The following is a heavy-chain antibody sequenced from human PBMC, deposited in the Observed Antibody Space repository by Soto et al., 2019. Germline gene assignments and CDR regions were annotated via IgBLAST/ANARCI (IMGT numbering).Heavy chain of an antibody. Sequence: PGGSLRLSCAASGFTFSSYGMHWVRQAPGKGLEWVAVISYDGSNKYYADSVKGRFTISRDNSKNTLHLQMNSLRAEDTAVYYCAKPAIVNYYDGPLRYWGQGTLVTVSS. J-gene: IGHJ4*02. CDR3: AKPAIVNYYDGPLRY. CDR2: ISYDGSNK. D-gene: IGHD3-22*01. CDR1: GFTFSSYG. V-gene: IGHV3-30*18.